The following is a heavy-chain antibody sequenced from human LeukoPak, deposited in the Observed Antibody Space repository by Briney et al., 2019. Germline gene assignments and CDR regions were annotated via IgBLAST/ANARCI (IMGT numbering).Heavy chain of an antibody. CDR2: MNPNSGNT. Sequence: ASVKVSCKASGYTFTSYDINWVRQATGQGLEWMGWMNPNSGNTGYAQKFQGRVTMTRDTSISTAYMELSRLRSDDTAVYYCARDGAGREFDYWGQGTLVTVSS. V-gene: IGHV1-8*01. CDR3: ARDGAGREFDY. J-gene: IGHJ4*02. CDR1: GYTFTSYD. D-gene: IGHD3-10*01.